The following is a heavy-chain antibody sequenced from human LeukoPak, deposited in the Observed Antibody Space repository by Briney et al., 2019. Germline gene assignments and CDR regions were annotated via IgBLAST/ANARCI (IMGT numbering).Heavy chain of an antibody. J-gene: IGHJ3*02. CDR2: IKQDGSEK. D-gene: IGHD2-15*01. Sequence: GGSLRLSCAASGFTFSSYWMSWVRQAPGKGLEWVANIKQDGSEKYYVDSVKGRFTISRDNAKNSLYLQMNSLRAEDTAVYYCARSPPRWYCSGGSCYGAFDIWGQGTMVTVSS. V-gene: IGHV3-7*01. CDR1: GFTFSSYW. CDR3: ARSPPRWYCSGGSCYGAFDI.